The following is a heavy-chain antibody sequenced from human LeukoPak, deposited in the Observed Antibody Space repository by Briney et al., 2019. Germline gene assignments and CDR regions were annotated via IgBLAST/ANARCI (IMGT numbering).Heavy chain of an antibody. D-gene: IGHD2-21*02. J-gene: IGHJ2*01. CDR3: ARHEEGSVVTAIMWYFDL. CDR2: IYYSGST. Sequence: PSETLSLTCTVSGGSISSSSYYWGWIRQPPGKGLEWIGSIYYSGSTYYNPSLKSRVTISVDTSKNQFSLKLSSVTAADTAVYYCARHEEGSVVTAIMWYFDLWGRGTLVTVSS. V-gene: IGHV4-39*01. CDR1: GGSISSSSYY.